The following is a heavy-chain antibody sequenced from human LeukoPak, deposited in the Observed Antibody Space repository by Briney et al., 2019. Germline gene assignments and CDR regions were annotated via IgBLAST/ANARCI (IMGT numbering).Heavy chain of an antibody. V-gene: IGHV3-23*01. J-gene: IGHJ4*02. CDR2: ISGSGGDT. CDR1: GFTFSNFL. D-gene: IGHD4-23*01. Sequence: GGSLRLSCAASGFTFSNFLMTWVRQAPGKGPEWVSAISGSGGDTYYADSVKGRFTISRDNAKKTLYLQMNSLRAEDTAVYYCARGGGGDNPNVFGGYWGQGTLVTVSS. CDR3: ARGGGGDNPNVFGGY.